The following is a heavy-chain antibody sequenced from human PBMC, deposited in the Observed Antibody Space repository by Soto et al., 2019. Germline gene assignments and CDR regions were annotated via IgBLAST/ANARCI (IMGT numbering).Heavy chain of an antibody. Sequence: QVQLQESGPGLVKPSETLSLTCTVSGGSISSYYWSWIRQPPGKGLEWIGYIYYSGSTNYNPSLKSRVTISVDTSKNQFSLKLSSVTAADTAVYYCARHRVGGNLFDYWGQGTLVTVSS. D-gene: IGHD1-26*01. V-gene: IGHV4-59*08. CDR2: IYYSGST. CDR1: GGSISSYY. J-gene: IGHJ4*02. CDR3: ARHRVGGNLFDY.